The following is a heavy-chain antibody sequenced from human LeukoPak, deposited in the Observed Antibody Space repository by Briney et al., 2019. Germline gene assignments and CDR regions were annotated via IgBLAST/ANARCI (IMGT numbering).Heavy chain of an antibody. CDR1: GFTVSSNY. Sequence: GGSLRLSCAASGFTVSSNYMSWVRQAPGKGLEWVSVIYSGGSTYYADSVKGRFTISRDNSKNTLYLQMNSLRAEDTAVYYCARVSGGNSGSYSYYYYGMDVWGQGTTVTVSS. CDR2: IYSGGST. D-gene: IGHD1-26*01. J-gene: IGHJ6*02. CDR3: ARVSGGNSGSYSYYYYGMDV. V-gene: IGHV3-53*01.